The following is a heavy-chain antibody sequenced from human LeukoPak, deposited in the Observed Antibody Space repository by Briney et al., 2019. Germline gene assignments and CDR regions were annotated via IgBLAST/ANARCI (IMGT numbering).Heavy chain of an antibody. CDR2: IYYSGST. V-gene: IGHV4-30-4*01. CDR3: AGVVRYFYGAHSLDY. CDR1: GGSISSGDYY. J-gene: IGHJ4*02. D-gene: IGHD3-3*01. Sequence: SETLSLTCTVSGGSISSGDYYWSWIRQPPGKGLEWIGYIYYSGSTYYNPSLKSRVTISVDTSKNQFSLKLSSVTAADTAVYYCAGVVRYFYGAHSLDYWGQGTLVTVSS.